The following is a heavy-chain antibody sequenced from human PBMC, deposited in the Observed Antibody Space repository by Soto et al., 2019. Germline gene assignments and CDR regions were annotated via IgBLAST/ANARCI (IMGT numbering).Heavy chain of an antibody. CDR3: ARDPANLALAVAYFDS. J-gene: IGHJ4*02. CDR2: ISHTGRT. D-gene: IGHD2-15*01. V-gene: IGHV4-38-2*02. CDR1: GSSITNSFY. Sequence: SETLSLTCRVSGSSITNSFYGGWIRQSPEKGLEWIGSISHTGRTSYNPSLKSRVSISVDTSKNQFSLTLTSVTAADTAVYYCARDPANLALAVAYFDSWGQGTLVTVSS.